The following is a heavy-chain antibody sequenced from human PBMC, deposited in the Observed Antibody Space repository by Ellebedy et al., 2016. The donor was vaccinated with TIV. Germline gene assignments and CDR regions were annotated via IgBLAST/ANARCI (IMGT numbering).Heavy chain of an antibody. D-gene: IGHD1-26*01. Sequence: GESLKISCAASGFTFSSYGMHWVRQAPGKGLEWVAVIWYDGSNKYYADSVKGRFTISRDNSKNTLYLQMNSLRAEDTAVYYCAREGIVGAPHYYYYMDVWGKGTTVTVSS. J-gene: IGHJ6*03. CDR2: IWYDGSNK. CDR1: GFTFSSYG. V-gene: IGHV3-33*01. CDR3: AREGIVGAPHYYYYMDV.